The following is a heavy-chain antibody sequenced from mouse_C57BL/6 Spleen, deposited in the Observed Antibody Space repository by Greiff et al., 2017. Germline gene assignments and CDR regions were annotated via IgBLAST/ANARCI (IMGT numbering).Heavy chain of an antibody. CDR1: GYTFTDYE. CDR2: IDPETGGT. J-gene: IGHJ4*01. Sequence: VKLQESGAELVRPGASVTLSCKASGYTFTDYEMHWVKQTPVHGLEWIGAIDPETGGTAYNQKFKGKAILTADKSSSTAYMELRSLTSEDSAVYYCTRTCSTTVVPYAMDYWGQGTSVTVSS. D-gene: IGHD1-1*01. V-gene: IGHV1-15*01. CDR3: TRTCSTTVVPYAMDY.